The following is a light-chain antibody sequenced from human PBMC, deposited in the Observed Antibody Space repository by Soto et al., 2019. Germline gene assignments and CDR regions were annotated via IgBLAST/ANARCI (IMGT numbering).Light chain of an antibody. J-gene: IGLJ2*01. Sequence: QSALTQPASVSGSPGQSITISCTGSSSDIGGYDYVSWYQQHPGKAPKLIIYDVTNRPSGVSNRFSGSKSGNTASLTISGPQAEDESDYYCSSYTTISTLVIFGGGTKVTVL. CDR3: SSYTTISTLVI. CDR2: DVT. V-gene: IGLV2-14*01. CDR1: SSDIGGYDY.